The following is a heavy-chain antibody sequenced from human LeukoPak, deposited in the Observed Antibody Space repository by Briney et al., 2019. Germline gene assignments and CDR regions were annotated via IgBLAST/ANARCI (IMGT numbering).Heavy chain of an antibody. D-gene: IGHD3-22*01. Sequence: GASVKVSCKTSGYTFSEYYIYWVRQAPGQGLKWMGWIDPSTGGTNYAQNFQGRVTMTRDTSTTTVYMELSRLRSDDTAVYYCARELSPMIVVLRGAFDIWGQGTMVTVSS. CDR2: IDPSTGGT. CDR3: ARELSPMIVVLRGAFDI. J-gene: IGHJ3*02. CDR1: GYTFSEYY. V-gene: IGHV1-2*02.